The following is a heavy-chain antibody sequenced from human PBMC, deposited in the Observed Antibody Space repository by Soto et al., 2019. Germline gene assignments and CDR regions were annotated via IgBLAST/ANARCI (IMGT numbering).Heavy chain of an antibody. Sequence: EVQLVESGGGLVKPGGSLRLSCAASGFTFSSYSMNWVRQAPGKGLEWVSSISSSSSYIYYADSVKGRFTISRDNAKNSLYLQMNSLRAEDTAVYYCARGDTAMVMADYWGQGTLVTVSS. D-gene: IGHD5-18*01. V-gene: IGHV3-21*01. CDR2: ISSSSSYI. J-gene: IGHJ4*02. CDR3: ARGDTAMVMADY. CDR1: GFTFSSYS.